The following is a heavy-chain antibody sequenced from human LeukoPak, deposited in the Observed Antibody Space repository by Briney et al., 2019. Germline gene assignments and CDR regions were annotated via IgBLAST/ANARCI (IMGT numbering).Heavy chain of an antibody. D-gene: IGHD3-9*01. J-gene: IGHJ4*02. Sequence: GGSLRLSCAASGFTFSSYAMSWVRQAPGKGLEWVSAISGSGGSTYYVDSVKGRFTISRDNSKSTLYLQMNSLRAEDTAVYYCAKDRTFDWLPNDYWGRGTLVTVSS. V-gene: IGHV3-23*01. CDR1: GFTFSSYA. CDR2: ISGSGGST. CDR3: AKDRTFDWLPNDY.